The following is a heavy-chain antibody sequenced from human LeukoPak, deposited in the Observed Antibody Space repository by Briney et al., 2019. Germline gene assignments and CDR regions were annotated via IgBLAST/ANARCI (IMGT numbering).Heavy chain of an antibody. CDR2: INPSGGST. D-gene: IGHD3-22*01. J-gene: IGHJ5*02. Sequence: ASVKVSCKASGYTFTSYYMHWVRQAPGQGLEWMGIINPSGGSTSYAQKFQGRVTMTRDTSTSTVYMELSSLRSEDTAVYYCAGKHYYDSSGATYGNWFDPWGQGTLVTVSS. CDR3: AGKHYYDSSGATYGNWFDP. CDR1: GYTFTSYY. V-gene: IGHV1-46*01.